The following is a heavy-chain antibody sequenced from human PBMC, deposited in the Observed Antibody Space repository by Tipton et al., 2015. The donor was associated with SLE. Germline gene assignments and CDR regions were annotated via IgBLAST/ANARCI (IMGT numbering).Heavy chain of an antibody. J-gene: IGHJ4*02. CDR2: ISYSGST. D-gene: IGHD2-15*01. CDR1: GGSISSSSYY. Sequence: TLSLTCTVSGGSISSSSYYWSWIRQPPGKGLEWIGHISYSGSTHYNSSLKSRVTMSLDASKNQFSLTVSSVTAADTAVYHCARDAYCSGGSCYGFDSWGPGTLVAVSS. CDR3: ARDAYCSGGSCYGFDS. V-gene: IGHV4-61*01.